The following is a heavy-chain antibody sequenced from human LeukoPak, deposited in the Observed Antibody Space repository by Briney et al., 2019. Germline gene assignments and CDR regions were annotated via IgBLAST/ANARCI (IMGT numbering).Heavy chain of an antibody. J-gene: IGHJ4*01. CDR3: ATPSYSGGFDY. CDR2: IYSYDSDT. D-gene: IGHD6-19*01. V-gene: IGHV5-51*01. CDR1: GYRFTNYW. Sequence: GEALKIACKGSGYRFTNYWIGWVRQMPGKGLEYIGIIYSYDSDTIHRPSFQGQVTLSADKSIRTVYLQWSSLKASDTAMYYCATPSYSGGFDYWGHGTLATVSP.